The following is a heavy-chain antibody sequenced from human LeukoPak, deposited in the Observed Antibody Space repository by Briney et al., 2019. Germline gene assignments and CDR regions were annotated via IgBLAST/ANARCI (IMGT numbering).Heavy chain of an antibody. V-gene: IGHV3-74*01. CDR1: GFTFSTYW. J-gene: IGHJ4*02. D-gene: IGHD6-6*01. CDR2: INPDGSIT. CDR3: AKGLVGAAREKADY. Sequence: PGGSLRLSCAASGFTFSTYWMSWVRQAPGKGLVWVARINPDGSITSYADSVKGRITISRDNAKNTLYLQMNSLRAEDTAVYYCAKGLVGAAREKADYWGQGALVTVSS.